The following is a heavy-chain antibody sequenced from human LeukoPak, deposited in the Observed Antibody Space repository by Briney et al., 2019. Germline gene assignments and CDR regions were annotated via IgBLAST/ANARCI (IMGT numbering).Heavy chain of an antibody. J-gene: IGHJ5*02. CDR1: GDSVSSNRVT. Sequence: SQTLSLTCAISGDSVSSNRVTWNWIRQSPSRGLEWLGRTYYRSTCNDYAVSVRGRITVNPDTSKNQFSLHLNSVTPEDTAVYYCARRLTQYDCFDPWGQGILVTVSS. CDR2: TYYRSTCN. CDR3: ARRLTQYDCFDP. D-gene: IGHD2-2*01. V-gene: IGHV6-1*01.